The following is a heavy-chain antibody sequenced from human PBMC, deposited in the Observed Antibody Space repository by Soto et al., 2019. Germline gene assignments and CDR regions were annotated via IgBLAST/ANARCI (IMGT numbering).Heavy chain of an antibody. CDR1: GGSISARHTY. Sequence: QLQLQESGPGLLKPSETLSLTCTVSGGSISARHTYCGWIRQPPGKGLEWIGSFYDSGSTYYNPSLKSRVYISVDPSKNQFSLTLASLTAADTAVYYCARAPDSWGQGTLVTVSS. V-gene: IGHV4-39*01. J-gene: IGHJ4*02. CDR3: ARAPDS. CDR2: FYDSGST.